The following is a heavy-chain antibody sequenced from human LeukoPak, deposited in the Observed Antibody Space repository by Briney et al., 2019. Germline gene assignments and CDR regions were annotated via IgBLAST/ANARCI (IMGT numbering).Heavy chain of an antibody. V-gene: IGHV4-34*01. D-gene: IGHD3-10*01. CDR2: INHSGST. Sequence: SETLSLTCAVYGGSFSGYYWSWIRQPPGKGLEWIGEINHSGSTNYNPALKSRVTISVDTSKNQFSLKLSSVTAADTAIYYCAKGKRVKYGSPDYFDYWGQGTLVTVSS. CDR1: GGSFSGYY. J-gene: IGHJ4*02. CDR3: AKGKRVKYGSPDYFDY.